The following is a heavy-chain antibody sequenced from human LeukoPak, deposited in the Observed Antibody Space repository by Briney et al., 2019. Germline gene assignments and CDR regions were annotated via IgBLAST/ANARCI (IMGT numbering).Heavy chain of an antibody. D-gene: IGHD3-22*01. CDR1: GGSFSGYY. CDR2: INHSGST. CDR3: ARLSRRGYSTPRGAFDI. V-gene: IGHV4-34*01. Sequence: SETLSLTCAVYGGSFSGYYWSWIRQPPGKWLEWIGEINHSGSTNYNPSLKSRVTISVDTSRNQSSLKLSSVTAADTAVYYCARLSRRGYSTPRGAFDIWGQGTMVTVSS. J-gene: IGHJ3*02.